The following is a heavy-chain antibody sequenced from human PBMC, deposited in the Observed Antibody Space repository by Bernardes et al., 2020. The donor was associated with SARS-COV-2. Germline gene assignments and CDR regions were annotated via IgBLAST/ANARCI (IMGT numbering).Heavy chain of an antibody. Sequence: SETLSLTCAVSGGSISDYYWSWIRRSPGEGLEWIGEVNESGSTAYNPSLKSRVTISVDTSKNQFSLKLSSVTAADTAVYYCARLVDSSGRDYWGQGTLVTVSS. D-gene: IGHD6-19*01. CDR1: GGSISDYY. J-gene: IGHJ4*02. CDR2: VNESGST. CDR3: ARLVDSSGRDY. V-gene: IGHV4-34*01.